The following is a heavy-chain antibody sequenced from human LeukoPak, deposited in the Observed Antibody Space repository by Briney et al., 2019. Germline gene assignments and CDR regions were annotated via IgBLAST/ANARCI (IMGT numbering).Heavy chain of an antibody. J-gene: IGHJ3*02. CDR2: ISSGSGTI. V-gene: IGHV3-11*04. Sequence: EGSLRLSCAASGFTFSDYYMSWMRQAPGKGLEYVSYISSGSGTIYYADSVKGRFTISRDNAKNSLYLQMNSLSAEDTAVYYCARAQKYSYDAFDIWGQGTMVTVSS. CDR1: GFTFSDYY. CDR3: ARAQKYSYDAFDI. D-gene: IGHD4-11*01.